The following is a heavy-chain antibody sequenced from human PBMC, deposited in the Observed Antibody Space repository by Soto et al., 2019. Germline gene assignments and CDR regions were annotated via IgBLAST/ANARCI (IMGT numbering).Heavy chain of an antibody. D-gene: IGHD3-16*01. CDR1: GFTFSNYD. CDR2: ISFDGSNK. CDR3: AKVVWEYTLTLNHFDS. V-gene: IGHV3-30*18. J-gene: IGHJ4*02. Sequence: QVQLVESGGGVVQPGTSLRLSCAASGFTFSNYDIHWVRQAPGKGLEWGAVISFDGSNKDYADSVKGRFTISRDNSKNTLYLPMNSLRAEDTDIYYCAKVVWEYTLTLNHFDSWGQGALVTVSS.